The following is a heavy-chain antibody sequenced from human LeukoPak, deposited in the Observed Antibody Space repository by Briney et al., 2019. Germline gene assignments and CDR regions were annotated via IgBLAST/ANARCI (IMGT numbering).Heavy chain of an antibody. CDR2: IYYSGST. Sequence: SETLSLTCTVSGGSISSYYWSWIRQPPGKGLEWIGYIYYSGSTNYNPSLKSRVTISVDTSKNQFSLKLSSVTAADTAVYYCARYSGYFNYYYMDVWGKGTTVTISS. V-gene: IGHV4-59*01. D-gene: IGHD5-12*01. CDR3: ARYSGYFNYYYMDV. CDR1: GGSISSYY. J-gene: IGHJ6*03.